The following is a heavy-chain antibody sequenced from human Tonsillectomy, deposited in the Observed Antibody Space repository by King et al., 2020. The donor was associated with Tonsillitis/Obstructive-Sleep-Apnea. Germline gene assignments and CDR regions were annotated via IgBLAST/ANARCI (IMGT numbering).Heavy chain of an antibody. CDR2: INTNTGNP. Sequence: QLVQSGSELKKPGASVKVSCKASGYTFTSYAMNWVRQAPGQGLEWMGWINTNTGNPTYAQGFTGRFVFSLDTSVSTAYLQISSLKAEHTAVYYCARDGCTGGVCNGFLWGQGTLVTVSS. V-gene: IGHV7-4-1*02. D-gene: IGHD2-8*02. CDR3: ARDGCTGGVCNGFL. J-gene: IGHJ4*02. CDR1: GYTFTSYA.